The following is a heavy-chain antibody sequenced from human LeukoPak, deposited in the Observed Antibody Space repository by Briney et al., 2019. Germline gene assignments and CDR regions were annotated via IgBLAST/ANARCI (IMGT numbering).Heavy chain of an antibody. J-gene: IGHJ6*02. Sequence: PGGSLRLSCAASGFTFSSYSMNWVRQAPGKGLEWVSYISSSSSTIYYADSVKGRFTISRDNAKNSLYLQMNSLRAEDTAVYYCARQTYDSSIYYYYGMDVWGQGTTVTVSS. CDR2: ISSSSSTI. CDR1: GFTFSSYS. V-gene: IGHV3-48*04. CDR3: ARQTYDSSIYYYYGMDV. D-gene: IGHD3-22*01.